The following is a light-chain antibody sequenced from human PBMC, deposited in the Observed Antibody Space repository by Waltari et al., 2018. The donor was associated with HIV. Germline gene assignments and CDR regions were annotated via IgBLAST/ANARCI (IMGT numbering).Light chain of an antibody. V-gene: IGKV3-15*01. Sequence: EIVMAQSPATLSVSPGERATLSCRASEGIKSNLAWYQQKPGQAPRLLIYGASTRATGIPARFSGSGSVTEFTLTISSLQSEDFAVYHCHQYYNWPLTFGGGTKVEIK. CDR1: EGIKSN. CDR2: GAS. J-gene: IGKJ4*01. CDR3: HQYYNWPLT.